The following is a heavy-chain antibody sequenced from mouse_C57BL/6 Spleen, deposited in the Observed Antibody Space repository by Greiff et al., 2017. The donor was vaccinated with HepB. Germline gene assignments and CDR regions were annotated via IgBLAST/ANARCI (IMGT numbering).Heavy chain of an antibody. D-gene: IGHD2-4*01. J-gene: IGHJ3*01. V-gene: IGHV2-2*01. CDR1: GFSFTSYG. Sequence: VQLKESGPGLVQPSQSLSITCTVSGFSFTSYGVHWVRQSPGKGLEWLGVIWSGGSTDYNAAFISRLSISKDNSKSQVFFKMNSLQADDTAIYYCARNDYDGAYWGQGTLVTVSA. CDR2: IWSGGST. CDR3: ARNDYDGAY.